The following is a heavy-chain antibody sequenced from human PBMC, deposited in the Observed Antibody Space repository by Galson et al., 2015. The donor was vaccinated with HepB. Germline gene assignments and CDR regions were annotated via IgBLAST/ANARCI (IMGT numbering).Heavy chain of an antibody. Sequence: SVKVSCKASGVTFSSYGISWLRRAPGQGLEWMGGIIPLFGSANYAQKLQGRVRITADESTRTIYMELSSLKSEDTALYYCARQYGSSGYYAYWGQGTLVTVSS. J-gene: IGHJ4*02. V-gene: IGHV1-69*13. CDR2: IIPLFGSA. CDR1: GVTFSSYG. CDR3: ARQYGSSGYYAY. D-gene: IGHD3-22*01.